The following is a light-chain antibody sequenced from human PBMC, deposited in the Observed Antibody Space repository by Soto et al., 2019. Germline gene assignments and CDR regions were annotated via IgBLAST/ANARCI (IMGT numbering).Light chain of an antibody. V-gene: IGKV3-20*01. CDR3: QQDGSSPYT. J-gene: IGKJ2*01. CDR1: QSVSSSY. Sequence: EIVLTQSPGTLSLSPGERATLSCRASQSVSSSYLAWYQQKPGQAPRLLIYGASSRATGIPDRFSGSGSGTDCTLTISRLEPEDLAVYYGQQDGSSPYTFGQGTKLEIK. CDR2: GAS.